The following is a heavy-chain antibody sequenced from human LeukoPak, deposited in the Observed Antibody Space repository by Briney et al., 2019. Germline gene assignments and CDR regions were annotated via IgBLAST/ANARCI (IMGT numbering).Heavy chain of an antibody. CDR3: ARSPIIVVTPGELYNWFDP. Sequence: PSETLSLTCTVSGGSVSSGSYYWSWIRQPPGKGLEWIGYIYYSGSTNYNPSLKSRVTISVDTSKNQFSLKLSSVTAADTAVYYCARSPIIVVTPGELYNWFDPWGQGTLVTVSS. V-gene: IGHV4-61*01. CDR1: GGSVSSGSYY. D-gene: IGHD4-23*01. J-gene: IGHJ5*02. CDR2: IYYSGST.